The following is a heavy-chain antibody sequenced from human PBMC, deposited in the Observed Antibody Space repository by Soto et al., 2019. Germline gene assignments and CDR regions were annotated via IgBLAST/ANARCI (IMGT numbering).Heavy chain of an antibody. V-gene: IGHV3-11*01. Sequence: GGSLRLSCAASGFTFSDYYMTWIRQAPGKGLEWVSYISSSGTGIYYADSMKGRFTISRDNAKKSLYLQMSSLRAEDTAVYYCARAYSDAFDIWGKGTMVTV. D-gene: IGHD2-15*01. J-gene: IGHJ3*02. CDR3: ARAYSDAFDI. CDR2: ISSSGTGI. CDR1: GFTFSDYY.